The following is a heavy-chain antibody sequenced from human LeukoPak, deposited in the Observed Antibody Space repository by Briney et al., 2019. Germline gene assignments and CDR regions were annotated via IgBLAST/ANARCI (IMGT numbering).Heavy chain of an antibody. D-gene: IGHD3-3*01. CDR1: GGTFSSYA. CDR3: ARDRFAYYDFWSGYFPRSRGSPMDV. J-gene: IGHJ6*02. CDR2: IIPIFGTA. V-gene: IGHV1-69*13. Sequence: SVKVSCKASGGTFSSYAISWVRQAPGQGLEWMGGIIPIFGTANYAQKFQGRVTITADESTSTAYMELSSLRSEDTAVYYCARDRFAYYDFWSGYFPRSRGSPMDVWGQGTTVTVSS.